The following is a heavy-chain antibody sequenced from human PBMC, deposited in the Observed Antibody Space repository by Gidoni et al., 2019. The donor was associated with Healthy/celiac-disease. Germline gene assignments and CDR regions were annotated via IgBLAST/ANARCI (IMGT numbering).Heavy chain of an antibody. CDR2: IWYDGSNK. J-gene: IGHJ3*02. V-gene: IGHV3-33*01. CDR3: ARDGGYDMNHDAFDI. D-gene: IGHD5-12*01. Sequence: QVQLVESGGGVVQPGRSLRLSCAASGFTFSSYGMHWVRQAPGKGLELVAVIWYDGSNKYYADSVKGRFTISRDNSKNTLYLQMNSLRAEDTAVYYCARDGGYDMNHDAFDIWGQGTMVTVSS. CDR1: GFTFSSYG.